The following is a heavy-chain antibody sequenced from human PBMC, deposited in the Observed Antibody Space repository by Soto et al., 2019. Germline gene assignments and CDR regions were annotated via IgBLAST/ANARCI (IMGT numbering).Heavy chain of an antibody. J-gene: IGHJ6*02. CDR2: MNPNSGNT. D-gene: IGHD2-2*01. Sequence: ASVKVSCKASGYTFTSYDINWVRQATGQGLAWMGWMNPNSGNTGYAQKFQGRVTMTRNTSISTAYMELSSLRAEDTAVYYCARDGKYCSSSGCYLGGYYYYYGMDVWGQGTTVTVSS. CDR3: ARDGKYCSSSGCYLGGYYYYYGMDV. CDR1: GYTFTSYD. V-gene: IGHV1-8*01.